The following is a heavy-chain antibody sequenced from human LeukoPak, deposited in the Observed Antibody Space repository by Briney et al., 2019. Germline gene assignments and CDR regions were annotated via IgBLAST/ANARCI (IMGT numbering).Heavy chain of an antibody. Sequence: GESLKISCKGSGYTFTNYWIGWVRQMPGKGLEWMGIINPGDSDTRYSPSFQGQVTISADKSISTAYLQWSSLKASDTAMYYCARQGLFAAFDYWGQGTLVTVSS. J-gene: IGHJ4*02. CDR1: GYTFTNYW. CDR3: ARQGLFAAFDY. V-gene: IGHV5-51*01. CDR2: INPGDSDT. D-gene: IGHD6-13*01.